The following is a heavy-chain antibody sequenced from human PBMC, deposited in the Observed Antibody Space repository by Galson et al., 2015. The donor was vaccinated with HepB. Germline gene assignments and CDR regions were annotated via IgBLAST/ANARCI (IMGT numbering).Heavy chain of an antibody. V-gene: IGHV3-15*01. CDR3: TTDRGYSYGFTGAFDI. CDR1: GFTFSNAW. Sequence: SLRLSCAASGFTFSNAWMSWVRQAPGKGLEWVGRIKSKTDGGTTDYAAPVKGRFTISRDDSKNTLYLQMNSLKTEDTAVYYCTTDRGYSYGFTGAFDIWGQGTMVTVSS. CDR2: IKSKTDGGTT. J-gene: IGHJ3*02. D-gene: IGHD5-18*01.